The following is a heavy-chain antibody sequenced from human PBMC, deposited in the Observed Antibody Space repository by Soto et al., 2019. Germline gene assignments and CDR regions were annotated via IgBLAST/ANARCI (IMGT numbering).Heavy chain of an antibody. CDR1: GGSISSSNW. CDR3: ASSGSGIYYGMDV. D-gene: IGHD3-10*01. J-gene: IGHJ6*02. V-gene: IGHV4-4*02. Sequence: ETLSLTCAVSGGSISSSNWWSWVRQPPGKGLEWIGEIYHSGSTNYNPSLKSRVTISVDKSKNQFSLKLSSVTAADTAAYYCASSGSGIYYGMDVWGQGTTVTVS. CDR2: IYHSGST.